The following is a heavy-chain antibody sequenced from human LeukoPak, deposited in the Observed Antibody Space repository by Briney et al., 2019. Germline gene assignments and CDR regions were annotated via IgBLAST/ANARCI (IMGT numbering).Heavy chain of an antibody. J-gene: IGHJ5*02. CDR3: ARRMGQLLSHNWFDP. Sequence: GASVKVSCKASGGTFSSYTISWVRQAPGQGLEWMGRIIPILGIANYAQKFQGRVTTTADKSTSTAYMELSSLRSEDTAVYYCARRMGQLLSHNWFDPWGQGTLVTVSS. V-gene: IGHV1-69*02. CDR1: GGTFSSYT. D-gene: IGHD2-2*01. CDR2: IIPILGIA.